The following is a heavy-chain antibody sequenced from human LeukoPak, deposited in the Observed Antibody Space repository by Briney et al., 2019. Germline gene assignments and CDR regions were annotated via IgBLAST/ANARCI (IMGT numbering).Heavy chain of an antibody. V-gene: IGHV4-59*12. CDR1: GGAITGYY. Sequence: PSETLSLTCTVSGGAITGYYWSWIRQPPGKGLEWIGYIYYSGSTNYNPSLKSRVTMSVDTSKNQFSLKLSSVTAADTAVYYCARAYSGYSTGYYFDYWGQGTLVTVSS. CDR2: IYYSGST. D-gene: IGHD5-12*01. J-gene: IGHJ4*02. CDR3: ARAYSGYSTGYYFDY.